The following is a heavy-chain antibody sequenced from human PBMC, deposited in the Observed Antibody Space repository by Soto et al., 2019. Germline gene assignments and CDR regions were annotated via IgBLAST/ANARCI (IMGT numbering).Heavy chain of an antibody. V-gene: IGHV3-23*01. J-gene: IGHJ4*02. Sequence: PGGSLRLSCAGSGFTPTTTPLSWVRQPPGKGLEWVATVSGAASHTYYVDSVRGRFFISRDNSKNTVTLQMSNLTVDDTAVYYCATSFRYFDNWGQGTRVTVSS. CDR1: GFTPTTTP. D-gene: IGHD3-9*01. CDR3: ATSFRYFDN. CDR2: VSGAASHT.